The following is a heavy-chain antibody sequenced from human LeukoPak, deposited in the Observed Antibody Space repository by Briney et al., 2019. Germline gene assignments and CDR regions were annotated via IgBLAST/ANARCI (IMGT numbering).Heavy chain of an antibody. CDR1: GFTFNSYA. Sequence: GGSLRLSCAASGFTFNSYAMSWVRQAPGKGLEWVSTISGSGSSTTYADSVKGRFTISRDNSENTLFLQVNSLRAEDTALYYCAKPRVYSSSSFFDYWGQGTLVTVSS. CDR2: ISGSGSST. CDR3: AKPRVYSSSSFFDY. D-gene: IGHD6-6*01. V-gene: IGHV3-23*01. J-gene: IGHJ4*02.